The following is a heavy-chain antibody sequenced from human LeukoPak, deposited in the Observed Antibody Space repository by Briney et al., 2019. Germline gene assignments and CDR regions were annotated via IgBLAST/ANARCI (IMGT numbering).Heavy chain of an antibody. V-gene: IGHV1-2*02. D-gene: IGHD5-12*01. CDR1: GYTFTGYY. CDR3: ARDDDIVATIDFDY. Sequence: ASVKVSCKASGYTFTGYYMHWVRQAPGQGLEWMGWINPNSGGTNYAQKFQGRVTMTRDTSISTAHMELSRLRSDDTAVYYCARDDDIVATIDFDYWGQGTLVTVSS. CDR2: INPNSGGT. J-gene: IGHJ4*02.